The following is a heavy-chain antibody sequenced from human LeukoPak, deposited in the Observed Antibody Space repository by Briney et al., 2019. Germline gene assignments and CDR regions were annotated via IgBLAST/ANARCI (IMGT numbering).Heavy chain of an antibody. V-gene: IGHV5-51*01. Sequence: GESLKISCRGSGYGFPDYWIGWVRQMPGKGPEWMGTINPADSEAEYNPSFQGRVAISADKSIYTAYLQWSSLKASDTAMYYCARHGYCGGDCFYGEFDYWGQGVLVTVSS. J-gene: IGHJ4*02. CDR1: GYGFPDYW. CDR2: INPADSEA. CDR3: ARHGYCGGDCFYGEFDY. D-gene: IGHD2-21*02.